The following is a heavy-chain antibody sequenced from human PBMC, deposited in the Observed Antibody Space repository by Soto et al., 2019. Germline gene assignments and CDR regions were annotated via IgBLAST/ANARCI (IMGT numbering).Heavy chain of an antibody. CDR1: GYTFTGYY. D-gene: IGHD6-13*01. Sequence: GASVKVSCKASGYTFTGYYMHWVRQAPGQGLEWMGWINPNSGGTNYAQKFQGWVTMTRDTSISTAYMELSRLRSDDTAVYYCARGVRQQLALTYYFDYWGKGTTVTVSS. CDR2: INPNSGGT. CDR3: ARGVRQQLALTYYFDY. J-gene: IGHJ4*03. V-gene: IGHV1-2*04.